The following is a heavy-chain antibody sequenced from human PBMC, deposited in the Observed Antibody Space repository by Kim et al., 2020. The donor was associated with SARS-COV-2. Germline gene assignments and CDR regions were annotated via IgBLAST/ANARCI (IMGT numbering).Heavy chain of an antibody. D-gene: IGHD3-22*01. CDR1: GGSISSGGYY. J-gene: IGHJ3*02. V-gene: IGHV4-31*03. CDR3: ARARITMIVVDAFDI. CDR2: IYYSGST. Sequence: SETLSLTCTVSGGSISSGGYYWSWIRQHPGKGLEWIGYIYYSGSTYYNPSLKSRVTISVDTSKNQFSLKLSSVTAADTAVYYCARARITMIVVDAFDIWGQGTMSPSLQ.